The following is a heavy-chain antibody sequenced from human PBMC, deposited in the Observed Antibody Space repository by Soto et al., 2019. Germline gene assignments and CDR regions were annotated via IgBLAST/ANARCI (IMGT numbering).Heavy chain of an antibody. V-gene: IGHV1-18*01. D-gene: IGHD1-1*01. CDR3: ARGRYGDY. Sequence: QVHLVQSGAEVKKPGASVKVSCKGSGYTFTSYGITWVRQAPGQGLEWMGWIGAHNGNTDYAQKLQGRVTVTRDTSTSTAYMELRSLRSDVTAVYYCARGRYGDYWGQGALVTVSS. CDR1: GYTFTSYG. J-gene: IGHJ4*02. CDR2: IGAHNGNT.